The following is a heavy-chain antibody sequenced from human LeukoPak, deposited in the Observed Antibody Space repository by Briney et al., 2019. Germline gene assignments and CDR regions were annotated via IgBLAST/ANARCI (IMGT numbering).Heavy chain of an antibody. CDR1: GFTFSSYG. D-gene: IGHD6-13*01. CDR3: ARESEIAAAGISSGVFFDY. J-gene: IGHJ4*02. CDR2: IWYDGSNK. Sequence: GRSLRLSCAASGFTFSSYGMHWVRQAPGKGLEWVAVIWYDGSNKYYADSVKGRFTISRDNSKNTLYLQMNSLRAEATAVYYCARESEIAAAGISSGVFFDYWGQGTLVTVSS. V-gene: IGHV3-33*01.